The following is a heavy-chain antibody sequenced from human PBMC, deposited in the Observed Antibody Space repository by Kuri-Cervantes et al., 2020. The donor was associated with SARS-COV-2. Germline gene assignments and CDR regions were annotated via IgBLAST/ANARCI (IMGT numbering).Heavy chain of an antibody. J-gene: IGHJ6*02. D-gene: IGHD3-10*01. CDR2: ICYSGST. CDR1: GGSISSYY. V-gene: IGHV4-59*01. Sequence: GSLRLSCTVSGGSISSYYWSWIRQPPGKGLEWIGYICYSGSTNYNPSLKSRVTISVDTSKNQFSLKLSSVTAADTAVYYCARATRQILWGLGMNVWGQGTTVTVSS. CDR3: ARATRQILWGLGMNV.